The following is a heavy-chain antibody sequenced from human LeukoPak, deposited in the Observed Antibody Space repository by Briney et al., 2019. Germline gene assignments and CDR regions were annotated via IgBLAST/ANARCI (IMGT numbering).Heavy chain of an antibody. CDR1: GYTFTGYY. CDR2: INPNSGGT. V-gene: IGHV1-2*02. D-gene: IGHD3-22*01. J-gene: IGHJ4*02. CDR3: ARAKNGDGTTYYYDSSGYSPPDY. Sequence: ASVTVSCKASGYTFTGYYMHWVRQAPGQGLEWMGWINPNSGGTNYAQKFQGRVTMTRDTSISTAYMELSRLRSDDTAVYYCARAKNGDGTTYYYDSSGYSPPDYWGQGTLVTVSS.